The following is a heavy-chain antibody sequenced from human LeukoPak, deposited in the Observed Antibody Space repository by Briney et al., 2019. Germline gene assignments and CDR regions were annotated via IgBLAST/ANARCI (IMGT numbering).Heavy chain of an antibody. CDR3: ARRRGPGYGTFDI. CDR1: GGSISSSSYY. D-gene: IGHD3-10*01. Sequence: SETLSLTCTVSGGSISSSSYYWDWLRQPPGKGLEWIGSIYYSGNTYYNPSLKSRVSISVDTSKNQFSLKLSSVTAADTAVYYRARRRGPGYGTFDIWGQGTMVTVSS. V-gene: IGHV4-39*01. J-gene: IGHJ3*02. CDR2: IYYSGNT.